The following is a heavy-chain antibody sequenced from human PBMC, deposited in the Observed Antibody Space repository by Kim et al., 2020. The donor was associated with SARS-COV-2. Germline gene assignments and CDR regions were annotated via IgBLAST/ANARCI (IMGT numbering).Heavy chain of an antibody. CDR2: IFYSGRT. D-gene: IGHD3-9*01. V-gene: IGHV4-61*08. J-gene: IGHJ5*01. CDR1: GGAVSSDAHY. CDR3: ARESDDYYDISGLDS. Sequence: SETLSLTCLVSGGAVSSDAHYWTWIRQSPGKGLEWIGHIFYSGRTNYNPSLKSRVSMSVETSKNQFSLTLSSMTVADSAIYYCARESDDYYDISGLDSWGQGTLVIVSS.